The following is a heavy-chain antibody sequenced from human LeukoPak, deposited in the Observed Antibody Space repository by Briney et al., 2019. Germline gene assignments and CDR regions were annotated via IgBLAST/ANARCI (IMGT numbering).Heavy chain of an antibody. D-gene: IGHD6-19*01. CDR3: AREAYSSGSY. V-gene: IGHV4-34*01. CDR1: GGSFSGYY. CDR2: INHSGST. Sequence: SETLSLTCAVYGGSFSGYYWSWIRQPPGKGLEWIGEINHSGSTNYNPYLKSRVTISVDTSKNQFSLKLSSVTAADTAVYYCAREAYSSGSYWGQGTLVTVSS. J-gene: IGHJ4*02.